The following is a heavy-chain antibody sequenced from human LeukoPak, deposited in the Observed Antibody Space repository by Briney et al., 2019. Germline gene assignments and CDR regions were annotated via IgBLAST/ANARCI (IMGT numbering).Heavy chain of an antibody. D-gene: IGHD6-13*01. J-gene: IGHJ2*01. Sequence: SETLSLTCAVSGGSISSTNWWNWVRQPPGKGLEWIGEIYHSGSTNYTPSLKSRVTISVDKSKNQFSLKLSSVTAADTAVYYCARVSSSWYQDWYFDLWGRGTLVTVSS. CDR3: ARVSSSWYQDWYFDL. CDR1: GGSISSTNW. V-gene: IGHV4-4*02. CDR2: IYHSGST.